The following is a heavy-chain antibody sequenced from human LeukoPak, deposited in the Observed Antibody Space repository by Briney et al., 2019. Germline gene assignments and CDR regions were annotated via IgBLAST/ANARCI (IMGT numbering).Heavy chain of an antibody. J-gene: IGHJ6*02. D-gene: IGHD6-13*01. CDR1: GYTFTSYD. CDR3: ARVHSSYYYYGMDV. CDR2: MNPNSGNT. V-gene: IGHV1-8*01. Sequence: GASVKVSCKASGYTFTSYDINWVRQATGQGLEWMGWMNPNSGNTGYAQKFQGRVTMTRYTSISTAYMELSSLRSEDTAVYYCARVHSSYYYYGMDVWGQGTTVTVSS.